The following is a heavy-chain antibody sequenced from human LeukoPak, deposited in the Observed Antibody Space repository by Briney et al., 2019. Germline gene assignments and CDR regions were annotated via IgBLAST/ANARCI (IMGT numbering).Heavy chain of an antibody. Sequence: GGSLRLSCAASGFTFSDYYMTWIRQAPGEGLEVVSYISGGGDDINYADSVKGRFTISRDNAKNSLCLQMNSLRAEDTAVYYCAELGITMIGGVWGKGTTVTISS. J-gene: IGHJ6*04. CDR3: AELGITMIGGV. CDR2: ISGGGDDI. CDR1: GFTFSDYY. D-gene: IGHD3-10*02. V-gene: IGHV3-11*06.